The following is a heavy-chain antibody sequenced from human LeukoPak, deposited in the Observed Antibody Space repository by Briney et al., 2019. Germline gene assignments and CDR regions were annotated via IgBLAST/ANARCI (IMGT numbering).Heavy chain of an antibody. CDR3: ARGSYSYGNAFDY. J-gene: IGHJ4*02. V-gene: IGHV4-34*01. CDR1: GGSFSGYY. Sequence: PSETLSLTCAVYGGSFSGYYWGWIRQPPGKGLEWIGSMHYSGSTYYNPSLKSRVTMSVDTSKNQFSLNLNSVTAADTAVYFCARGSYSYGNAFDYWGQGTLVTVSS. D-gene: IGHD5-18*01. CDR2: MHYSGST.